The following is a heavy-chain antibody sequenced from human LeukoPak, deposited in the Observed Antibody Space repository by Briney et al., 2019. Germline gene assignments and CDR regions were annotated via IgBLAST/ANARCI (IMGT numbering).Heavy chain of an antibody. D-gene: IGHD2-2*01. CDR2: MSGSGSST. CDR1: GFTFSSYA. V-gene: IGHV3-23*01. CDR3: AKDRYQLPRVNLDY. J-gene: IGHJ4*02. Sequence: GGSLRLSCTASGFTFSSYAMSWVRQAPGKGLEWVSGMSGSGSSTYYADSVKGRFTISRDNSKNTLYLQMHSLRAEDTAVYYCAKDRYQLPRVNLDYWGQGTLVTVSS.